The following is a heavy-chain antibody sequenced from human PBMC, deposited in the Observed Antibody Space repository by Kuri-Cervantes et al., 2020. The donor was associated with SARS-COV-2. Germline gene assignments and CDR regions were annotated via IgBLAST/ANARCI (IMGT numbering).Heavy chain of an antibody. CDR3: ARDRRGATRPDAFDI. CDR2: IIPIFGTA. Sequence: SVKVSCKASGGTFSSYAISWVRQAPGQGLEWMGGIIPIFGTANYAQKFQGRVTITADESTSTAYVELSSLRSEDTAVYYCARDRRGATRPDAFDIWGQGTMVTVSS. CDR1: GGTFSSYA. V-gene: IGHV1-69*13. J-gene: IGHJ3*02. D-gene: IGHD3-10*01.